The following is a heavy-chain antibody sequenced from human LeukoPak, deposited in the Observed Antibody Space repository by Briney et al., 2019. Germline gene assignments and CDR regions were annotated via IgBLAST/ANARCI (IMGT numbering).Heavy chain of an antibody. CDR2: IYYSGST. CDR3: ARDTHYCSSTSCYTRGSLDV. Sequence: SQTLSLTCTVSGGSISSGGYYWSWIRQHPGKGLEWIGYIYYSGSTYYNPSLKSRVTISVDTSKNQFFLKLSSVTAADTAVYYCARDTHYCSSTSCYTRGSLDVWGQGTTVTVSS. V-gene: IGHV4-31*03. CDR1: GGSISSGGYY. J-gene: IGHJ6*02. D-gene: IGHD2-2*02.